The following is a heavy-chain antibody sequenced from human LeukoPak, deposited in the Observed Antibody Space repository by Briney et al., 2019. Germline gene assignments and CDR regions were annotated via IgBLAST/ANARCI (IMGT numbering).Heavy chain of an antibody. Sequence: GGSLRLSCAASGFNFGNYGMNWVRQAPGKGLEWVGFIRSKAYGGTTEYAASVKGRFTISRDYSKNIAYLQMNSLRTEDTAFYYCTRVSGGTYYGDAFDIWGQGTMVTVSS. CDR1: GFNFGNYG. V-gene: IGHV3-49*04. CDR2: IRSKAYGGTT. CDR3: TRVSGGTYYGDAFDI. D-gene: IGHD1-26*01. J-gene: IGHJ3*02.